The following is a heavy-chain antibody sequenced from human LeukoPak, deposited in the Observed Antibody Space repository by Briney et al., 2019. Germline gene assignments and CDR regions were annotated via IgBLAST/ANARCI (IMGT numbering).Heavy chain of an antibody. D-gene: IGHD5-18*01. CDR2: INHSGST. Sequence: PSETLSLTCAVYGGSFSGCYWSWIRQPPGKGLEWIGEINHSGSTNYNPSLKSRVTISVDTSKNQFSLKLSSVTAADTAVYYCARSRGYSYGPVDYWGQGTLVTVSS. CDR1: GGSFSGCY. J-gene: IGHJ4*02. V-gene: IGHV4-34*01. CDR3: ARSRGYSYGPVDY.